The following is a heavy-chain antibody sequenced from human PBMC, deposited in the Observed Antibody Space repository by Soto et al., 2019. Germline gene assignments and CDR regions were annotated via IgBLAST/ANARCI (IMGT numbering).Heavy chain of an antibody. CDR1: GGSVSGSY. D-gene: IGHD3-22*01. CDR3: AKAGSYSGSSGRVDQ. Sequence: PSETLCLTCNVSGGSVSGSYWRCIRQSPGTGLEGIGYSFYSGASKYNPSLESRVTILVDSSKNEFSLKLTSVTPADTAVYYCAKAGSYSGSSGRVDQWGKGILVTVSS. J-gene: IGHJ4*02. V-gene: IGHV4-59*02. CDR2: SFYSGAS.